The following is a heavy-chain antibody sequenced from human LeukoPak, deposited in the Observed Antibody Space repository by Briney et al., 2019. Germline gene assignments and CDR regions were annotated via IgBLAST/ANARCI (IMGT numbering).Heavy chain of an antibody. CDR3: VRDNAYTFDY. CDR1: GFKFSSYW. D-gene: IGHD5-24*01. CDR2: INTNGDSA. Sequence: GGSLRLSCAVSGFKFSSYWMNWVLQVPGKGLMWVAHINTNGDSANYADSVKGRFTISRDNAKSTLSLQMNSLRAEDTAIYYCVRDNAYTFDYWGQGTLVTVSS. J-gene: IGHJ4*01. V-gene: IGHV3-74*01.